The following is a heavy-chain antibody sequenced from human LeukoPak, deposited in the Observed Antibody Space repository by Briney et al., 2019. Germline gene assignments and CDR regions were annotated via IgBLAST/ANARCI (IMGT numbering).Heavy chain of an antibody. CDR2: INHSGNA. V-gene: IGHV4-34*01. J-gene: IGHJ4*02. CDR1: GGSFSGYY. Sequence: TSETLSLTCAVSGGSFSGYYWTWIRLPPGKGLEWIGEINHSGNANYNPSLKSRVTISLDMSENHFSLKLTSVTAADTAVYYCARGQGTVTTHWGQGALVTVSS. D-gene: IGHD4-17*01. CDR3: ARGQGTVTTH.